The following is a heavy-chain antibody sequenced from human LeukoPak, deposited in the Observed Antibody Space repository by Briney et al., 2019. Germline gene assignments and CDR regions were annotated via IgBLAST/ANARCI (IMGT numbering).Heavy chain of an antibody. D-gene: IGHD1-26*01. CDR2: ISAYNGNT. CDR3: ARARYLSGSRDDAFDF. Sequence: ASVKVSCKASGYTFPRYGISWVRQAPGQGLEWMAWISAYNGNTDYAQKLQGRVTMTTDTSTSTAYMELRSLTYDATAVYYCARARYLSGSRDDAFDFWGQGTVVTVSS. CDR1: GYTFPRYG. V-gene: IGHV1-18*01. J-gene: IGHJ3*01.